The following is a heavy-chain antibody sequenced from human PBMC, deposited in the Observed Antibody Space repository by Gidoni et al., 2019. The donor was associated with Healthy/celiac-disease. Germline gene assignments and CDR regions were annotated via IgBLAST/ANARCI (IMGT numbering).Heavy chain of an antibody. CDR3: ARDTGEDDDSSGYLDY. D-gene: IGHD3-22*01. CDR2: IYTSGST. J-gene: IGHJ4*02. V-gene: IGHV4-61*02. Sequence: QEQLQDSRPGLVKPSQTLSLTRPVPGGSISSGSYYWSWTRQPAGKGLEWIGRIYTSGSTNYNPSLKSRVTISVDTSKNQFSLKLSSVTAADTAVYYCARDTGEDDDSSGYLDYWGQGTLVTVSS. CDR1: GGSISSGSYY.